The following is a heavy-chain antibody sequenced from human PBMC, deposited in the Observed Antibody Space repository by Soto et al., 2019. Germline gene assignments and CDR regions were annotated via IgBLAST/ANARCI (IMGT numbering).Heavy chain of an antibody. Sequence: GGTLRLSCAASGVTFSSYGMHWVRQGPGKGLEWVAVISYDGSNKYYADSVKGRFTISRDNSKNTLYLQMSSLRAEDTAVYYCANEEWKLPSYKWFDPWGQGTLVTVSS. J-gene: IGHJ5*02. D-gene: IGHD2-15*01. CDR1: GVTFSSYG. CDR3: ANEEWKLPSYKWFDP. CDR2: ISYDGSNK. V-gene: IGHV3-30*18.